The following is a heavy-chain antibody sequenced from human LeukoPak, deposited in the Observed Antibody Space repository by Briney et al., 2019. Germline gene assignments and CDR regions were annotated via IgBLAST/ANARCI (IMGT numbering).Heavy chain of an antibody. V-gene: IGHV3-21*04. D-gene: IGHD1-1*01. J-gene: IGHJ4*02. Sequence: GGSLRLSCAASGFTFSTYSMNWVRQAPGKGLEWVSSISSSGSYIYYADSVKGRFTISRDNAKNSLYLQMNSLRAEDTALYYCAKDESYKGRGYFDYWGQGTLVTVSS. CDR3: AKDESYKGRGYFDY. CDR2: ISSSGSYI. CDR1: GFTFSTYS.